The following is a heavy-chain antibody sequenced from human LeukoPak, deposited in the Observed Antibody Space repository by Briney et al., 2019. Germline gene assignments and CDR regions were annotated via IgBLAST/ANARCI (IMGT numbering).Heavy chain of an antibody. V-gene: IGHV3-7*01. J-gene: IGHJ6*02. D-gene: IGHD2-2*02. Sequence: PGGSLRLSCAASGFTFSSYWMSWVRQAPGKGLEWVANIKQDGSEKYYVDSVKGRFTISRDNAKNSLYLQMNSLRAEDTAVYYCARDRRYCSSTSCYTVGAYYYYGMDVWGQGTTVTVSS. CDR3: ARDRRYCSSTSCYTVGAYYYYGMDV. CDR1: GFTFSSYW. CDR2: IKQDGSEK.